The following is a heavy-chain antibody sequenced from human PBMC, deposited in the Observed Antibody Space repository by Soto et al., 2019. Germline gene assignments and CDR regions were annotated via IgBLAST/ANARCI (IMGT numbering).Heavy chain of an antibody. CDR2: INGKGATA. J-gene: IGHJ4*02. Sequence: GESLKISCAASGFTFSSYTMSWVRQAPGKGLEWVSGINGKGATAYYADAVKGRFTISRDNSKNTLYLQMNNLRSEDTAVYYCTKGPGPFSSGIFDRWGPRTLVTVSS. V-gene: IGHV3-23*01. D-gene: IGHD6-19*01. CDR3: TKGPGPFSSGIFDR. CDR1: GFTFSSYT.